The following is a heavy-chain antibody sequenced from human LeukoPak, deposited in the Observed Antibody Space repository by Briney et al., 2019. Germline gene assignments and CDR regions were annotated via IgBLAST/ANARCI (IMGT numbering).Heavy chain of an antibody. CDR2: ISGGGGTA. J-gene: IGHJ4*02. CDR1: GFTFSSYA. D-gene: IGHD5-12*01. V-gene: IGHV3-23*01. Sequence: GGSLRLSCAASGFTFSSYAMNWVRQAPGKGLEWVSAISGGGGTAYYADSVKGRFTISRDNSKNTLFLQMNSLRAEDTAVYYCAKDREGLSSGYDLEYFDYWGQGTLVTVSS. CDR3: AKDREGLSSGYDLEYFDY.